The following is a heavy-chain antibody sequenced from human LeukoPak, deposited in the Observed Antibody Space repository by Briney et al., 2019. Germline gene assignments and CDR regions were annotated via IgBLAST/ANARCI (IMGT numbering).Heavy chain of an antibody. D-gene: IGHD2-2*02. CDR1: GGSISSGGYS. V-gene: IGHV4-30-2*01. CDR3: ASGVIGYCSSTSCYTVGMDV. CDR2: IYHSGST. J-gene: IGHJ6*02. Sequence: SQTLFLTCAVSGGSISSGGYSWSWIRQPPGKGLEWIGYIYHSGSTYYNPSLKSRVTISVDRSKNQFSLKLSSVTAADTAVYYCASGVIGYCSSTSCYTVGMDVWGQGTTVTVSS.